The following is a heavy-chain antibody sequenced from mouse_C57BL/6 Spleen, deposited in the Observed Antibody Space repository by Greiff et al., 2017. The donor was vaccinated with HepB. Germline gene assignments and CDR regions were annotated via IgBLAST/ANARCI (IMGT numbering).Heavy chain of an antibody. CDR2: ISSGSSTI. CDR3: ALSTMITNYYAMDY. CDR1: GFTFSDYG. D-gene: IGHD2-4*01. V-gene: IGHV5-17*01. J-gene: IGHJ4*01. Sequence: EVKVVESGGGLVKPGGSLKLSCAASGFTFSDYGMHWVRQAPEKGLEWVAYISSGSSTIYYADTVKGRFTISRDNAKNTLFLQMTSLRSEDTAMYYCALSTMITNYYAMDYWGQGTSVTVSS.